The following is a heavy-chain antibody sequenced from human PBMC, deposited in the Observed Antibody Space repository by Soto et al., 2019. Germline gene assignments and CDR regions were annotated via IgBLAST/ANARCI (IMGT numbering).Heavy chain of an antibody. V-gene: IGHV4-34*01. Sequence: PGGSLRLSCAASGFTFSTYAMNWVRQAPGKGLEWIGEINHSGSTNYNPSLKSRVTISVDTSKNQFSLKLSSVTAADTAVYYCARGGPQLGPFDYWGQGTQVTVSS. CDR3: ARGGPQLGPFDY. CDR1: GFTFSTYA. CDR2: INHSGST. J-gene: IGHJ4*02. D-gene: IGHD6-13*01.